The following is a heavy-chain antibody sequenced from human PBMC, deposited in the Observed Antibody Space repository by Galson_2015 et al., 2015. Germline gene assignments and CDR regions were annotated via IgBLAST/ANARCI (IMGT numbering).Heavy chain of an antibody. J-gene: IGHJ4*02. V-gene: IGHV5-51*01. CDR1: GYSFTNYW. CDR2: IYPGDSDT. D-gene: IGHD4-23*01. Sequence: QSGAEVKKPGESLKISCTGSGYSFTNYWIGWERQMPGKGLEWMGIIYPGDSDTRYSPSLQGQVTISVDKSISTAYLQWSSLKASDTAMYYCARLATVVTPGFFDYWGQGTLVTVSS. CDR3: ARLATVVTPGFFDY.